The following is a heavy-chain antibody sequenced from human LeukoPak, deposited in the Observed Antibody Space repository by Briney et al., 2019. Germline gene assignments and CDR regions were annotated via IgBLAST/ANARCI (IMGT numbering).Heavy chain of an antibody. J-gene: IGHJ6*03. CDR3: ARWYCSSTTCYHMDV. CDR1: GGSINSYY. CDR2: IYYSGNT. Sequence: SETLSLTCTVSGGSINSYYWSWIRQPPGKGLEYIGHIYYSGNTDYNPSLKSRVTISVDTSRNQFSLNLSSVTAADTAVYYCARWYCSSTTCYHMDVWGKGTTVTVSS. V-gene: IGHV4-59*01. D-gene: IGHD2/OR15-2a*01.